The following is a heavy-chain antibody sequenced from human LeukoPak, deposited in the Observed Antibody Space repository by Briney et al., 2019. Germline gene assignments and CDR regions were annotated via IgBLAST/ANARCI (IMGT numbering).Heavy chain of an antibody. Sequence: GGSLRLSCAASGFTFRSYSMNWVRQAPGKGLEWVPSISGSSGYIYYADSVKGRFTISRDNAKNSLYLQMNSLRTEDTAVYYCARVPVVRRTPPSYYGMDGWGQGTTVTVSS. CDR1: GFTFRSYS. V-gene: IGHV3-21*01. CDR3: ARVPVVRRTPPSYYGMDG. D-gene: IGHD3-10*01. CDR2: ISGSSGYI. J-gene: IGHJ6*02.